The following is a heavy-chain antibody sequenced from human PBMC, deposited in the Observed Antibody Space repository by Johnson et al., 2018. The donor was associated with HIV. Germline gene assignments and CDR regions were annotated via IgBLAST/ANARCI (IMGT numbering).Heavy chain of an antibody. CDR2: IAHDESIT. CDR1: GFTFADYG. CDR3: ARDSAYSSGWYSGAFDI. J-gene: IGHJ3*02. V-gene: IGHV3-30*02. Sequence: QVQLVESGGGVVQPGGSLRLSCAASGFTFADYGMHWVRQPPGKGLEWVAFIAHDESITHYADSVKGRFTMSRDNSKNTLYLQMNSLRAEDTAVYYCARDSAYSSGWYSGAFDIWGQGTMVTVSS. D-gene: IGHD6-19*01.